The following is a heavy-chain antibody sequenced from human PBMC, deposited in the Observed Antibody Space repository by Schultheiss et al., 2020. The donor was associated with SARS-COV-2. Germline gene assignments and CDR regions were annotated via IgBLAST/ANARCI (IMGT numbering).Heavy chain of an antibody. V-gene: IGHV3-23*01. Sequence: GGSLRLSCAASGFTFDDYAMHWVRQAPGKGLEWVSVISGSGGSTYYADSVKGRFTISRDNSKNTLYLQMNSLRAEDTAVYYCTTERTYGFDYWGQGTRVTVSS. CDR1: GFTFDDYA. D-gene: IGHD4-17*01. J-gene: IGHJ4*02. CDR2: ISGSGGST. CDR3: TTERTYGFDY.